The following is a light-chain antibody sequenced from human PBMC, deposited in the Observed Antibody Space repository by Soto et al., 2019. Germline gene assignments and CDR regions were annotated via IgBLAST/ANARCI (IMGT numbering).Light chain of an antibody. CDR1: SSDVGGYIF. CDR2: DVN. V-gene: IGLV2-8*01. CDR3: VSFAGGTYV. Sequence: ALTPTPSASGSPGQSVTISCTGTSSDVGGYIFVSWYQQHPGKVPKLIIYDVNKRPSGVPDRFSGSKYGNTASLTVSGLQAEDEGDYYCVSFAGGTYVFGTGTKVTVL. J-gene: IGLJ1*01.